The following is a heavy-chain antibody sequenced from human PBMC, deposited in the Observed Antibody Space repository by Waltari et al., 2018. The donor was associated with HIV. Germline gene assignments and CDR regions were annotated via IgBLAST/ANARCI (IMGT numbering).Heavy chain of an antibody. CDR3: VRDAGRAYGGDSWFDP. CDR2: IRPAGRSK. J-gene: IGHJ5*02. Sequence: EVQLVESGGGLIQPGGSLRLSCAVSEFTFNNFWIHWVRQVPGKGLMWVSRIRPAGRSKKYADSVKGRFTISRDNAKNTLYLQMDSLTVEDTAVYFCVRDAGRAYGGDSWFDPWGQGTLVTVSS. V-gene: IGHV3-74*01. CDR1: EFTFNNFW. D-gene: IGHD2-21*02.